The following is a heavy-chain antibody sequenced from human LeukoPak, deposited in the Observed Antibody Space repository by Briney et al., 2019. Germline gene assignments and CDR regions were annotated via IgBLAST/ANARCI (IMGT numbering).Heavy chain of an antibody. V-gene: IGHV3-23*01. J-gene: IGHJ4*02. D-gene: IGHD3-22*01. CDR2: IFGSGGSA. CDR3: TKTTTGYSSGQYPGWPADH. Sequence: GGSLRLSCTASGFTFNNYAMYWVRQAPRKGLEWVAGIFGSGGSAHYADSVKGRFTVSRDNSKNTVYLQMDSLRGEDTALYYCTKTTTGYSSGQYPGWPADHWGQGALVTVSS. CDR1: GFTFNNYA.